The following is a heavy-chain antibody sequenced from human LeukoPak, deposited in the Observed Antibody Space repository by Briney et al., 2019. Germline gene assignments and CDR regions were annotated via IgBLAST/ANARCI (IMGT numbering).Heavy chain of an antibody. D-gene: IGHD3-10*01. CDR1: GGSFSAYY. CDR2: INHSGNT. CDR3: ARGSAWFLF. Sequence: SETLSLTCGVYGGSFSAYYWSWIRQSPGKGLEWIGEINHSGNTNYNPSLKSRVTLSVDTSKNQVSLRLTSVTAADTAVYYCARGSAWFLFWGQGTLLTVSS. J-gene: IGHJ4*02. V-gene: IGHV4-34*01.